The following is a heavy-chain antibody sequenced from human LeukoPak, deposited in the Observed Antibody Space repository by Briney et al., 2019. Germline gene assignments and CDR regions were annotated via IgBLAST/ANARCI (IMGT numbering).Heavy chain of an antibody. D-gene: IGHD3-3*01. J-gene: IGHJ4*02. V-gene: IGHV3-30-3*01. Sequence: PGGSLRLSCAASGFIFSSYAVHWVRQAPGKGLEWVAVISYDGTNTDYADSVKGRFTISRDNSKNALYLHMNSLRAEDTAVYYCARCRDYDFWSGSAVDYWGQGTLVTVSS. CDR1: GFIFSSYA. CDR2: ISYDGTNT. CDR3: ARCRDYDFWSGSAVDY.